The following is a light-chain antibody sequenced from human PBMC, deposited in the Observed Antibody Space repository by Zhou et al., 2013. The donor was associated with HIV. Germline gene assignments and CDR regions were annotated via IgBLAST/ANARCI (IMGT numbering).Light chain of an antibody. CDR2: ATS. J-gene: IGKJ5*01. CDR1: QSVSHY. V-gene: IGKV1-39*01. Sequence: DIQMTQSPSSLSASVGDRVTITCRASQSVSHYLNWYQQIPGKAPNLLIYATSRLRVGVPSRFSGSGSGTDFTLTISSLLPEDFATYYCQQSYSTPPITFGQGTRLEIK. CDR3: QQSYSTPPIT.